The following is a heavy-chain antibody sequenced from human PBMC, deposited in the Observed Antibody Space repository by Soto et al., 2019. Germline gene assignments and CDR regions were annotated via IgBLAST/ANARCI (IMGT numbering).Heavy chain of an antibody. CDR1: GGSISSGGYY. CDR3: ARTLAYCGGDCYSFDY. V-gene: IGHV4-31*03. J-gene: IGHJ4*02. Sequence: QVQLQESGPGLVKPSQTLSLTCTVSGGSISSGGYYWSWIRQHPGKGLEWIGYIYYSGSTYYNPSRKSRVTIAVDTSKNQFALKLSSVTAADTAVYYCARTLAYCGGDCYSFDYWGQGTLVTVSS. CDR2: IYYSGST. D-gene: IGHD2-21*02.